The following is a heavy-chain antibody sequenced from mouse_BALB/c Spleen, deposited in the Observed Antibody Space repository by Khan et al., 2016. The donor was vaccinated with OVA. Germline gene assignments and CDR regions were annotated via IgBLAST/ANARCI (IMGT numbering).Heavy chain of an antibody. V-gene: IGHV1S132*01. CDR3: AGCYFGNYEFAY. Sequence: QIQLVQSGAELVKPGASVKLSCKTSGYTFTSYWIQWVKQRPGQGLGWIGQIFPGTGTTYYNENFKGKATLTVDTSSSTAYMQLSSLTSEDSAVYFCAGCYFGNYEFAYWGQGTLVTVSP. J-gene: IGHJ3*01. CDR1: GYTFTSYW. D-gene: IGHD2-1*01. CDR2: IFPGTGTT.